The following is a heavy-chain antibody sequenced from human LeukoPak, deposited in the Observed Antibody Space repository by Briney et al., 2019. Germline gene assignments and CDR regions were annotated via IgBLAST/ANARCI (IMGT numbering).Heavy chain of an antibody. CDR1: GFTFSSYG. V-gene: IGHV3-30*02. J-gene: IGHJ4*02. CDR3: AKDDQLLLDY. Sequence: GGSLRLSCAASGFTFSSYGMHWVRQAPGKGLEWVAFIRYDGGNKYYADSVKGRFTISRDNSRNTLYLQMNSLRAEDTAVYYCAKDDQLLLDYWGQGTLVTVSS. CDR2: IRYDGGNK. D-gene: IGHD2-2*01.